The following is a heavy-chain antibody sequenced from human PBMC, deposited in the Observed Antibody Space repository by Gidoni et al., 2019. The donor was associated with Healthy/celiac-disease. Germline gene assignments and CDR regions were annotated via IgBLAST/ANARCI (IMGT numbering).Heavy chain of an antibody. V-gene: IGHV3-15*01. J-gene: IGHJ4*02. Sequence: EVQLVESGGGLVKPGVSLRLSCAASVFTFSHAWMSLVRQAPGKGLEWVGRIKSKTDGGTTDYAAPVKGRFTISRDDSKNTLYLQMNSLKTEDTAVYYCTTGLKRWPPDYWGQGTLVTVSS. CDR2: IKSKTDGGTT. CDR3: TTGLKRWPPDY. D-gene: IGHD2-15*01. CDR1: VFTFSHAW.